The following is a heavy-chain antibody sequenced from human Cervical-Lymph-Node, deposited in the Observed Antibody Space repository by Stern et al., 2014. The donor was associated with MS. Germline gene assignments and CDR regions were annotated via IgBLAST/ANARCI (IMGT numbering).Heavy chain of an antibody. CDR3: AKVGTAYSSGAIDP. Sequence: VQLVESGGGVVQPGRSLRLSCAASGFTFSAPGMHWVRPAPGKGLEWVAVISYDGRNRQYGDSVKGRFTISRDNAKKTLYLQMNSLRSEDTAVYYCAKVGTAYSSGAIDPWGQGTLVTVSS. CDR1: GFTFSAPG. D-gene: IGHD3/OR15-3a*01. J-gene: IGHJ5*02. CDR2: ISYDGRNR. V-gene: IGHV3-30*18.